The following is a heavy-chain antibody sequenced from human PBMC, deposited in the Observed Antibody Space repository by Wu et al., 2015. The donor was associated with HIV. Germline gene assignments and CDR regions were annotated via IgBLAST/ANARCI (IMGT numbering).Heavy chain of an antibody. Sequence: QVQLVQSGAEVRKPGASVKISCKASGYTFKDYYIHWVRRAPGQGLEWMGSVTPMFKTTNYAQNFQARVTITADDSTSTSYMQLSGLKSEDTALYYCARRVGYNFAFYAFDIWGQGTMVTVSS. CDR1: GYTFKDYY. V-gene: IGHV1-46*02. J-gene: IGHJ3*02. D-gene: IGHD1-1*01. CDR3: ARRVGYNFAFYAFDI. CDR2: VTPMFKTT.